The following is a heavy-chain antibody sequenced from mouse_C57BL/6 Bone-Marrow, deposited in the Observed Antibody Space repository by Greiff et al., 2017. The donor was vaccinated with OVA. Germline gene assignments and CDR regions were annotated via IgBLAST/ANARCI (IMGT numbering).Heavy chain of an antibody. CDR3: ARGGVTRYFDV. D-gene: IGHD2-2*01. V-gene: IGHV2-2*01. J-gene: IGHJ1*03. Sequence: QVQLKESGPGLVQPSQSLSITCTVSGFSLTSYGVHWVRQSPGKGLEWLGVIWSGGSTDYNAAFISRLSISKDNSKSQVFLKMNSLQADDTAIYYCARGGVTRYFDVWGTGTTVTVSS. CDR1: GFSLTSYG. CDR2: IWSGGST.